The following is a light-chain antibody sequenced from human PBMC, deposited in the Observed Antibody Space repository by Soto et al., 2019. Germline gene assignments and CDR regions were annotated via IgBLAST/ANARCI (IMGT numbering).Light chain of an antibody. J-gene: IGKJ5*01. CDR2: GAS. Sequence: EIVLTQSPGTLSLSPGERATLSCRASQSVSSSYLAWYQQKPGQAPRLLIYGASSRATGIPDRFSGSGSGTDFTLTISRLEPEDFAVYYCQQYGSSRITFGQGKRLRLN. CDR1: QSVSSSY. CDR3: QQYGSSRIT. V-gene: IGKV3-20*01.